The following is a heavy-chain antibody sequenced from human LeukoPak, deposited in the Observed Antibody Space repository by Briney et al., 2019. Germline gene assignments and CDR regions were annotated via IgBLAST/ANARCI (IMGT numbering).Heavy chain of an antibody. V-gene: IGHV3-7*01. J-gene: IGHJ4*02. CDR3: ARASITMVRGAFDY. Sequence: GGSLTLSCAASGFTSRRSGVCWRPQAQGKGVVCVANIKQDGREKYYVDSVKGRFTISRDNAKNTLYLQMNSLRAEDTAVYYCARASITMVRGAFDYWGQGTLVTVSS. D-gene: IGHD3-10*01. CDR2: IKQDGREK. CDR1: GFTSRRSG.